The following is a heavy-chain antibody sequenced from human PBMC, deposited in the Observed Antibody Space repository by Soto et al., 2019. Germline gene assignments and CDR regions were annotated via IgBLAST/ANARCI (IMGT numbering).Heavy chain of an antibody. J-gene: IGHJ4*02. D-gene: IGHD4-17*01. CDR3: ARPSSDYGDSGWTLAY. CDR1: GYTFTGYA. V-gene: IGHV1-18*01. CDR2: ISAHNGNT. Sequence: QVQLVQSGAEVKNPGASVTVSCKASGYTFTGYAISWVRQAPGQGLEWMGWISAHNGNTNFAQKFQGRVTMTTDTSTSTAYMELRRLRSDDTGVYYCARPSSDYGDSGWTLAYWGQGTLVTVSS.